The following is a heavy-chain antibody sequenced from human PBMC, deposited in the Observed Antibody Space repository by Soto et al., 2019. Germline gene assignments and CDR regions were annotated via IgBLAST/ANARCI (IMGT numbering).Heavy chain of an antibody. CDR2: ILPLRQTP. V-gene: IGHV1-69*06. CDR1: GGTVRSYS. J-gene: IGHJ5*02. CDR3: ASPSDGVRFLEWWPFDG. D-gene: IGHD3-3*01. Sequence: QVQLVQSGAEVKKPGSSVRVSCKSSGGTVRSYSLSWLRQAPGQGLEWVGGILPLRQTPKYAQKFQGRVTISGDKSTNTGYMDLTRLTAEDTAVYYCASPSDGVRFLEWWPFDGWGQGTLVTVSS.